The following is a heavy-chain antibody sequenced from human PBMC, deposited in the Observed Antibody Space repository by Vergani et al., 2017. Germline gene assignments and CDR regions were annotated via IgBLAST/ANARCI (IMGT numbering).Heavy chain of an antibody. V-gene: IGHV3-74*01. D-gene: IGHD6-19*01. CDR1: GFTFSSYW. J-gene: IGHJ5*02. CDR3: AKDIAVAYNWFDP. Sequence: EVQLVESGGGLVQPGGSLRLSCAASGFTFSSYWMHWVRQAPGKGLVWVSRINSDGSSTSYADSVKGRFTISRDNAKNTLYLQMNSLRAEDTAVYYCAKDIAVAYNWFDPWGQGTLVTVSS. CDR2: INSDGSST.